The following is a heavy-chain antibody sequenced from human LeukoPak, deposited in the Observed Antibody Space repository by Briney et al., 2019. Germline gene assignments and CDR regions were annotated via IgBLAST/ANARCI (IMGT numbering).Heavy chain of an antibody. Sequence: GGSLRLSCAASGFTFSSYSMNWVRQAPGKGLEWVSSISSSSSYIYYADSVKGRFTISRDNSKNTLYLQMNSLRAEDTAAYYCATVPAATYYDILTGSPVDYWGQGTLVTVSS. D-gene: IGHD3-9*01. J-gene: IGHJ4*02. V-gene: IGHV3-21*04. CDR2: ISSSSSYI. CDR1: GFTFSSYS. CDR3: ATVPAATYYDILTGSPVDY.